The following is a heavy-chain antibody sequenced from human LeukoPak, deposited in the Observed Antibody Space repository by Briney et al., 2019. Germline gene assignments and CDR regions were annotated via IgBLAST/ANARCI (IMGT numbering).Heavy chain of an antibody. Sequence: GGSLRLSCAASGFTFSNYWMHWVRQVPGKGLVWVSRINSDGSITSYADSVKGRFTISRDNSKNTLYLQMNSLRAEDTAVYYCAKDQGYCSGGSCYPDSGYFDYWGQGTLVTVSS. CDR1: GFTFSNYW. V-gene: IGHV3-74*01. CDR3: AKDQGYCSGGSCYPDSGYFDY. D-gene: IGHD2-15*01. CDR2: INSDGSIT. J-gene: IGHJ4*02.